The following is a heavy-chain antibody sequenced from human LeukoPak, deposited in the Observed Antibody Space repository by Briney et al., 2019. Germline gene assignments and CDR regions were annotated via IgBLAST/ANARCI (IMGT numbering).Heavy chain of an antibody. D-gene: IGHD3-10*01. CDR3: ATDSYVSGSYYRLFY. CDR2: ITSSSTYT. V-gene: IGHV3-21*01. Sequence: PGGSLRLSCAASGFSFSSYNVNWVRQAPGKGLEWVSSITSSSTYTFYADSVKGRFTISRDNARNSLYLQMNSLRAEDTAIYYCATDSYVSGSYYRLFYWGQGTLVTVSS. CDR1: GFSFSSYN. J-gene: IGHJ4*02.